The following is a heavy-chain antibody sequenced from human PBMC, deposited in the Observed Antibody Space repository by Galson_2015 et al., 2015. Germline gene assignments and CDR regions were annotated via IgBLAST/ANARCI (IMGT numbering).Heavy chain of an antibody. D-gene: IGHD2-15*01. CDR1: GFTFSSCG. Sequence: SLRLSCAASGFTFSSCGMHWVRQAPGKGLEWVALISDEGSIKEYADSVKGRFTISRDNSKNTLSLQINSLRAEDTAIYYCAKDNEGYCSDGHCYSYYYYGMGVWGQGTTVPVSS. V-gene: IGHV3-30*18. CDR3: AKDNEGYCSDGHCYSYYYYGMGV. J-gene: IGHJ6*02. CDR2: ISDEGSIK.